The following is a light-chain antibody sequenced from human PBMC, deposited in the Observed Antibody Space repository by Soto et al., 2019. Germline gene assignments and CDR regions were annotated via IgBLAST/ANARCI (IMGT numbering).Light chain of an antibody. CDR3: ETWESNTQV. CDR1: SGHSSYI. V-gene: IGLV4-60*02. Sequence: QSVLTQSSSASASLGSSVKLTCTLSSGHSSYIIAWHQQQPGKAPRYLMKLEGSGSYNKGSGVPDRFSGSSSGADRYLTISNLQFEDEADYYCETWESNTQVFGTGTQLTVL. J-gene: IGLJ1*01. CDR2: LEGSGSY.